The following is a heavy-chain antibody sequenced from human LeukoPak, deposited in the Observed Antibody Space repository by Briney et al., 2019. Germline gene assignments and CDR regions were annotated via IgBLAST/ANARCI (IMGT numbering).Heavy chain of an antibody. CDR3: AKDMERDNSGYYYGCLDH. CDR2: INWIGGIT. D-gene: IGHD3-22*01. CDR1: GLTFSSYA. J-gene: IGHJ4*02. V-gene: IGHV3-43D*03. Sequence: GGSLRLSCAASGLTFSSYAMSWVRQVPGKGLEWVSFINWIGGITYYADSVKGRFTISRDNSKNSLYLQMNSLRPGDTALYYCAKDMERDNSGYYYGCLDHWGQGTLVTVSS.